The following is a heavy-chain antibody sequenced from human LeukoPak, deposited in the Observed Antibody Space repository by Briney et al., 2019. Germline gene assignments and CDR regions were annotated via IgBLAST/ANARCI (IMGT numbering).Heavy chain of an antibody. J-gene: IGHJ2*01. V-gene: IGHV4-61*02. D-gene: IGHD3-22*01. Sequence: SETLSLTCTVSGGSISSGSYYWSWIRQPAGKGLEWIGRIYTSGSTNYNPSLESRVTISVETSKNQFSLKLSSVTAADTAVYYCARDRYYYDSSGYYDHWYFDLWGRGTLVTVSS. CDR3: ARDRYYYDSSGYYDHWYFDL. CDR1: GGSISSGSYY. CDR2: IYTSGST.